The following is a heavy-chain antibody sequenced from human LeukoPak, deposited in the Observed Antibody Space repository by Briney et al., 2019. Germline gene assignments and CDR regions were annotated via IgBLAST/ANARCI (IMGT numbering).Heavy chain of an antibody. V-gene: IGHV3-43*02. CDR3: AKDIVRAGYSSSWGEDYYYYGMDV. J-gene: IGHJ6*02. CDR2: ISGDGGST. D-gene: IGHD6-13*01. CDR1: GFTFSGI. Sequence: GGSLRLSCAASGFTFSGIMSWVRQAPGKGLEWVSLISGDGGSTYYADSVKGRFTISRDNSKNSLYLQMNSLRTEGTALYYCAKDIVRAGYSSSWGEDYYYYGMDVWGQGTTVTVSS.